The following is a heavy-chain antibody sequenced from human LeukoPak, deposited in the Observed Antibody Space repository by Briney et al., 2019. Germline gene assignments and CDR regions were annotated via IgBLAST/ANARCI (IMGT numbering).Heavy chain of an antibody. D-gene: IGHD3-22*01. CDR3: ARGPEYYDSSGYYYVY. V-gene: IGHV1-46*01. CDR1: GYTFTSYY. Sequence: ASVKVSCKASGYTFTSYYMHWVRQAPGQGLEWMGIINPSGGSTSYAQKFQGRVTMTRDMSTSTVYMELSSLRSEDTAVYYCARGPEYYDSSGYYYVYWGQGTLVTVSS. J-gene: IGHJ4*02. CDR2: INPSGGST.